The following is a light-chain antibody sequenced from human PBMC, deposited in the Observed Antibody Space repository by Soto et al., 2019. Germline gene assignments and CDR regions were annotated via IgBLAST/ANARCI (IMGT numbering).Light chain of an antibody. J-gene: IGKJ1*01. CDR1: QNIGTW. CDR3: QQCGDSWS. Sequence: DIRMTQSPSTLSASVGDRVTITCRASQNIGTWLAWYQQKPGKAPDLLIYDASTLESGVPSRFSGSGSGTEFTLTSSRLQPGDLATYYCQQCGDSWSFGQGTKVEIK. V-gene: IGKV1-5*01. CDR2: DAS.